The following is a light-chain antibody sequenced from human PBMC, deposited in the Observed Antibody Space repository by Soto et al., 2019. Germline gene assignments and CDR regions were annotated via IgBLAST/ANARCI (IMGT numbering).Light chain of an antibody. CDR3: QRYDTYSGT. Sequence: DIQMTQSPSTLSASVGDRVTITCRASQSIDTWLAWYQQKPGKAPKLLIYRASSLESGFPSRFSGSGSGTEFTLTISSLQPDDFSTYYCQRYDTYSGTFGPGTKVDIK. V-gene: IGKV1-5*03. J-gene: IGKJ3*01. CDR1: QSIDTW. CDR2: RAS.